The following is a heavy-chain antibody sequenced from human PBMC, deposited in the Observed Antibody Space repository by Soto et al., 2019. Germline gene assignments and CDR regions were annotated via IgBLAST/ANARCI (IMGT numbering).Heavy chain of an antibody. Sequence: SETLSLTCTVSGGSISSYYWSWIRQPPGKGLEWIGYIYYSGSTNYNPSLKSRVTIPVDTSKNQFSLKLSSVTAADTAVYYCARGADYDILTGDQFYGMDVWGQGTTVTVSS. V-gene: IGHV4-59*01. CDR1: GGSISSYY. D-gene: IGHD3-9*01. CDR2: IYYSGST. J-gene: IGHJ6*02. CDR3: ARGADYDILTGDQFYGMDV.